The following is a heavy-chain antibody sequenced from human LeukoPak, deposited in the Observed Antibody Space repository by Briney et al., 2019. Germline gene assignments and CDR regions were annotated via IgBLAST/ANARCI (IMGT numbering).Heavy chain of an antibody. Sequence: SVKVSCKASGGTFSSYAISWVRQAPGQGLEWMGGIIPIFGTANYAQKFQGRVTITTDESTSTAYMELSSLRSEDTAVYYCARVGYYDSPFDPWGQGTLVTVSS. D-gene: IGHD3-3*01. CDR2: IIPIFGTA. J-gene: IGHJ5*02. V-gene: IGHV1-69*05. CDR1: GGTFSSYA. CDR3: ARVGYYDSPFDP.